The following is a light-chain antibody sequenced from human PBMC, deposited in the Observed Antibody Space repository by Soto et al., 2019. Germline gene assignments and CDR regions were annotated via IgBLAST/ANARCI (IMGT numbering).Light chain of an antibody. J-gene: IGKJ4*01. Sequence: EIVMTQSPDTLSVSPGERATLSCRASQNVNDNLAWYQQKPGQAPRLLVYGASIRATGIPASFSGSGSGTEFTLTIGSLQSEDFAVYYCQQYNNWPLTFGAGTKVEIK. CDR1: QNVNDN. CDR2: GAS. V-gene: IGKV3D-15*01. CDR3: QQYNNWPLT.